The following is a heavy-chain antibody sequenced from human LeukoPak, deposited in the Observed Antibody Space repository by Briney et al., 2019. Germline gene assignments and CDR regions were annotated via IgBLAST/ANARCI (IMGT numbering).Heavy chain of an antibody. D-gene: IGHD5-24*01. CDR1: GGSISGYY. CDR3: ARHIRQGYNYIDH. V-gene: IGHV4-59*08. CDR2: IYYSGNT. J-gene: IGHJ4*02. Sequence: SETLSLTCTASGGSISGYYWSWIRQPPGKGLEWIGYIYYSGNTNSNPTLKSRVTISVDMSRNQFSLKLRSVIAADTAVYYCARHIRQGYNYIDHWGQGTLVTVSS.